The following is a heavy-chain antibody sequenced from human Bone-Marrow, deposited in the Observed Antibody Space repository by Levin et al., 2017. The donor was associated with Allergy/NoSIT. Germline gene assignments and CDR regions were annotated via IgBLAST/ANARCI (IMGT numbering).Heavy chain of an antibody. D-gene: IGHD6-19*01. CDR3: AKGWASGWSRSFNYFSH. CDR2: ISGSGRNT. V-gene: IGHV3-23*01. CDR1: GFTFSSFA. Sequence: PGGSLRLSCAASGFTFSSFAMTWVRQAPGKGLEWVSAISGSGRNTYFADSVKGRCTISRDNSKNTLSLQMVSLGAEDTAVYYCAKGWASGWSRSFNYFSHWGQGTLVTVSS. J-gene: IGHJ4*02.